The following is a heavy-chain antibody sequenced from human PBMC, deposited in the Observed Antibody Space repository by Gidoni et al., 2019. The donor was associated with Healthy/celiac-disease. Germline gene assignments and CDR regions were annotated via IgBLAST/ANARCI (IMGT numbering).Heavy chain of an antibody. CDR1: GGSISSYY. J-gene: IGHJ4*02. D-gene: IGHD3-16*01. V-gene: IGHV4-59*01. CDR2: IYYSGST. CDR3: ARDGRGIGDFEY. Sequence: QVQLQESGPGLVKPSETLSLTCTVSGGSISSYYWSWIRQPPGKGLEWIGYIYYSGSTNYNPSLKSRVTISVDTSKNQFSLKLSSVTAADTAVYYCARDGRGIGDFEYWGQGTLVTVSS.